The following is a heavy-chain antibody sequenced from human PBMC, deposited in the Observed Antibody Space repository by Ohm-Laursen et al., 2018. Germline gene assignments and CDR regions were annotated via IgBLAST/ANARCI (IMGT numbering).Heavy chain of an antibody. J-gene: IGHJ5*02. CDR2: ISSSGSTI. CDR1: GFTFSDYY. V-gene: IGHV3-11*01. D-gene: IGHD3-10*01. CDR3: AKGSRSSHYGSGRDNWFDP. Sequence: GSLRLSCTASGFTFSDYYMSWIRQAPGKGLEWVSYISSSGSTIYYADSVKGRFTISRDNAKNSLYLQMNSLRAEDTAVYYCAKGSRSSHYGSGRDNWFDPWGQGTLVTVSS.